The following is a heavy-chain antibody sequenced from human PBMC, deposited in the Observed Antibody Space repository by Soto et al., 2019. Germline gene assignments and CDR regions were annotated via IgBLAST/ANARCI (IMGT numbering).Heavy chain of an antibody. V-gene: IGHV4-61*01. CDR1: GGSVSSGSYY. Sequence: PSETLSLTCTVSGGSVSSGSYYWSWIRQPPGKGLEWIGYIYYSGSTNYNPSLKSRVTISVDTSKNQFSLKLSSVTAADTAVYYCARGGMTTVVTRQYYYGMDVWGQGTTVTVSS. CDR2: IYYSGST. CDR3: ARGGMTTVVTRQYYYGMDV. D-gene: IGHD4-17*01. J-gene: IGHJ6*02.